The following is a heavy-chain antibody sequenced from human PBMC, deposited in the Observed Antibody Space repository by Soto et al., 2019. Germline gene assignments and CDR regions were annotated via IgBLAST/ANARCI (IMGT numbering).Heavy chain of an antibody. CDR2: INPNSGGT. CDR3: ARGVRPEAYCGGDCYSPWFDP. CDR1: GYTFTGYY. V-gene: IGHV1-2*04. J-gene: IGHJ5*02. Sequence: ASVKVSCKASGYTFTGYYMYWVRQAPGQGLEWMGWINPNSGGTNYAQKFQGWVTMTRDTSISTAYMELSRLRSDDTAVYYCARGVRPEAYCGGDCYSPWFDPWGQGTLVTVSS. D-gene: IGHD2-21*02.